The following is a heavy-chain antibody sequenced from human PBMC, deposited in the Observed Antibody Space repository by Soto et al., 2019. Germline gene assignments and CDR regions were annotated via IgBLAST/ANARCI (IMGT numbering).Heavy chain of an antibody. J-gene: IGHJ6*03. CDR3: AREVSSSDYYYMDV. CDR1: GGSFSGYY. Sequence: PSETLSLTCAVYGGSFSGYYWSWIRQPPGKGLEWIGEINHSGNTNYNPSLKSRFTMSVDTSKNQFSLNLSSVTAADTAVYYCAREVSSSDYYYMDVWGKGNTVTVSS. D-gene: IGHD6-25*01. CDR2: INHSGNT. V-gene: IGHV4-34*01.